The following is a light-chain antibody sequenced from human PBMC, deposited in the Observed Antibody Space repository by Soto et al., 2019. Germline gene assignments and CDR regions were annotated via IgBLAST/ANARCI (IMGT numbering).Light chain of an antibody. CDR1: QSITNY. Sequence: DIQMTQFPSSLSVSVGDRVTITCRASQSITNYLNWYQQKPGKAPNLLAYAPSSYQSGVPSRFIGNRFGRYFSLTISSLQPEDFATYYCQQSDSYPYTFGQGTVLVSK. V-gene: IGKV1-39*01. CDR2: APS. CDR3: QQSDSYPYT. J-gene: IGKJ2*01.